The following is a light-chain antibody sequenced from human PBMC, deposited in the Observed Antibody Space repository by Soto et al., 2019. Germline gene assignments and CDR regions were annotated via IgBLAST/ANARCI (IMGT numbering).Light chain of an antibody. Sequence: QSALTQVGSVSGSPGQPFPITCTGTSNDIGGYNYVSWYQQFPGKAPKLIIYDVTNRPSGVSFRFSGSKSGNTASLTISGLQAEDEADYYCCSYAGSSTYVFGSGTKVTVL. CDR1: SNDIGGYNY. CDR2: DVT. V-gene: IGLV2-14*03. CDR3: CSYAGSSTYV. J-gene: IGLJ1*01.